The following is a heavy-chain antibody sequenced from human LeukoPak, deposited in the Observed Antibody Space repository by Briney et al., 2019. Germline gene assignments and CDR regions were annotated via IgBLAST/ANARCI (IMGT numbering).Heavy chain of an antibody. Sequence: GRSLRLSCAASGFTFSSYAMHWVRQAPGKGLEYVSAISSNGGSTYYANSVKGRFTISRDNSKNTLYLQMGSLRAEDMAVYYCARDEPPRYFDWLPSLSISGVLDYWGQGTLVTVSS. J-gene: IGHJ4*02. V-gene: IGHV3-64*01. CDR2: ISSNGGST. CDR3: ARDEPPRYFDWLPSLSISGVLDY. D-gene: IGHD3-9*01. CDR1: GFTFSSYA.